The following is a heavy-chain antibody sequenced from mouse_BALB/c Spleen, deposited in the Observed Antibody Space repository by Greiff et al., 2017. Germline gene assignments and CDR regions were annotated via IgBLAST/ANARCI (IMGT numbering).Heavy chain of an antibody. D-gene: IGHD1-1*01. V-gene: IGHV5-9-3*01. J-gene: IGHJ4*01. CDR2: ISSGGSYT. Sequence: EVKLVESGGGLVKPGGSLKLSCAASGFTFSSYAMSWVRQTPEKRLAWVATISSGGSYTYYPDSVKGRFTISRDNAKNTLYLQMSSLRSEDTAMYYCARYSGATVVATRYAMDDWGQGTSVTVSS. CDR1: GFTFSSYA. CDR3: ARYSGATVVATRYAMDD.